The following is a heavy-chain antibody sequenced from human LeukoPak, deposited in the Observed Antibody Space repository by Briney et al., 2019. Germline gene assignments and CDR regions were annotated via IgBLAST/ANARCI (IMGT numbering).Heavy chain of an antibody. D-gene: IGHD1-26*01. V-gene: IGHV3-66*01. CDR1: GFTVTTNY. CDR2: IYSGGHT. CDR3: ARRLEYSGSKGVFDY. Sequence: GGSLRLSCAASGFTVTTNYMTWVRQAPGKGLEWVSIIYSGGHTDYADSVKGRFTISRDNSKNTLYLQMNSLRAEDTAVYYCARRLEYSGSKGVFDYWGQGTLVTVSS. J-gene: IGHJ4*02.